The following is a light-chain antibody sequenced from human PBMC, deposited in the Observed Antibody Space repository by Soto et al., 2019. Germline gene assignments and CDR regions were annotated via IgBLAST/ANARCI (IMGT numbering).Light chain of an antibody. CDR3: QQYNNWPPWT. J-gene: IGKJ1*01. CDR2: GAS. Sequence: EIVLTQSPGTLSLSPGERATLSCRASQSVSSSYLAWYQQKPGQAPRLLIYGASTRATGIPARFSGSGSGTEFTLTISSLQSEDFAVYFCQQYNNWPPWTFVQGTKVDIK. CDR1: QSVSSSY. V-gene: IGKV3-15*01.